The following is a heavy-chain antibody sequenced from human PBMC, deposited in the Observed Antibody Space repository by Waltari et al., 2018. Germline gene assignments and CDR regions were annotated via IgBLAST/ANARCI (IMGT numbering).Heavy chain of an antibody. CDR3: ARAAGSSSLAFDI. CDR1: GFTVSSNY. Sequence: EVQLVESGGGLIQPGGSLRLSCAASGFTVSSNYMSWVRQAPGKGREWVSVIYSGGSTYYADSVKGRFTISKDNSKNTLYLQMNSLRAEDTAVYYCARAAGSSSLAFDIWGQGTMVTVSS. CDR2: IYSGGST. D-gene: IGHD6-6*01. J-gene: IGHJ3*02. V-gene: IGHV3-53*01.